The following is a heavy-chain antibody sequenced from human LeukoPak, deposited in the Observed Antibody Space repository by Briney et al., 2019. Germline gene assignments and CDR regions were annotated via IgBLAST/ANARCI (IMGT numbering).Heavy chain of an antibody. Sequence: SVKVSCKTSGGTFSSYAISWVRQAPGQGLEWMGGIIPIFGTANYAQKFQGRVTITTDESSSTAYMELSSLRSEDTAVYYCASSWDGYNSPFDYWGQGTLVTVSS. CDR1: GGTFSSYA. CDR2: IIPIFGTA. CDR3: ASSWDGYNSPFDY. D-gene: IGHD5-24*01. J-gene: IGHJ4*02. V-gene: IGHV1-69*05.